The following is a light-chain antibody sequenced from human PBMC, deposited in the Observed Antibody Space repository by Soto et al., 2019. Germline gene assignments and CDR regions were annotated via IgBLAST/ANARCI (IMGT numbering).Light chain of an antibody. J-gene: IGKJ1*01. CDR3: QQYGSSPTT. Sequence: LVLTQSPGTLSLSPGERSTRSCLASQSVSSSYLAWYQQKPGQAPRFLIYGASSRATGIPDRFSGSGSGTDFTLTISRLEPEDFAVYYCQQYGSSPTTFGPGTKVDIK. V-gene: IGKV3-20*01. CDR2: GAS. CDR1: QSVSSSY.